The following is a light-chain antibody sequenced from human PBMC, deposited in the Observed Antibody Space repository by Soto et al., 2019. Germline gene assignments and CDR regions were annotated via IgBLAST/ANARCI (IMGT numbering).Light chain of an antibody. J-gene: IGLJ2*01. CDR3: SSFAGNNNLV. V-gene: IGLV2-8*01. CDR2: GLS. Sequence: QSALTQPPSASGSPGQSVTISCTGTSSDVGGYNYVYRYQQHPGKAPKLMISGLSKGPPGVPHPFSGSKSGNTPPLTVSGLQAEDEADYYCSSFAGNNNLVFGGGTKLTVL. CDR1: SSDVGGYNY.